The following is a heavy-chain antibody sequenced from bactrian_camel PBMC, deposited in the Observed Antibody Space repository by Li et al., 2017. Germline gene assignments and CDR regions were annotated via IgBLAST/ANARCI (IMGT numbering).Heavy chain of an antibody. J-gene: IGHJ4*01. CDR1: GSIKNYC. CDR2: IFTGDNNT. D-gene: IGHD3*01. V-gene: IGHV3S63*01. Sequence: HVQLVESGGGSVQAGGSLTLSCTASGSIKNYCMGWFRRTAVLEREGVAAIFTGDNNTYYSDSVEGRCTISRDNAQNTLYLQLNSLKTEDTGMYYCARVGVSWAEWKNLGQGTQVTVS. CDR3: ARVGVSWAEWKN.